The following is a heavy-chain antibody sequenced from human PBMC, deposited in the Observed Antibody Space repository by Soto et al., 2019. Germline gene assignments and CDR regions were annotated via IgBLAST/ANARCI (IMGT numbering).Heavy chain of an antibody. J-gene: IGHJ3*02. CDR3: ARDLTRNRYDSSGYDAFDI. V-gene: IGHV3-21*01. CDR1: GFTFSSYS. CDR2: ISSSSSYI. D-gene: IGHD3-22*01. Sequence: EVQLVESGGGLVKPGGSLRLSCAASGFTFSSYSMNWVRQAPGKGLEWVSSISSSSSYIYYADSVKGRFTISRDNAKNSLYLQMNSLRAEDTAVYYCARDLTRNRYDSSGYDAFDIWGQGTMVTVSS.